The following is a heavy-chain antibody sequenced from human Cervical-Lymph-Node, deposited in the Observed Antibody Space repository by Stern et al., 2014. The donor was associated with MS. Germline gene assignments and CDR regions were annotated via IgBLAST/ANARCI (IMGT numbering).Heavy chain of an antibody. D-gene: IGHD3-10*01. CDR2: IYWDDDK. CDR1: GFSLSTSGVG. Sequence: QVTLKESGPTLVKPTQTLTLTCTFSGFSLSTSGVGVGWIRQPPGKALGWLAIIYWDDDKRYSPSLKSRLTITKDTSKNQVVLTMTNMDPVDTATYYCAHVDHVLLWFGELCWFDPWGQGTLVTVSS. J-gene: IGHJ5*02. CDR3: AHVDHVLLWFGELCWFDP. V-gene: IGHV2-5*02.